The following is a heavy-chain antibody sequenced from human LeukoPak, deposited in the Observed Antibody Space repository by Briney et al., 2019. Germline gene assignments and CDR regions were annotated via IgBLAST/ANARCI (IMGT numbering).Heavy chain of an antibody. D-gene: IGHD3-3*01. CDR2: IYPGDSDT. V-gene: IGHV5-51*01. J-gene: IGHJ4*02. Sequence: GESLKISCKGSGYSFTSYWIGWVRQMPGKGLEWMGIIYPGDSDTRYSPSFQGQVTISADKSISTAYLQWSSLKASDTAMYYCARPHYDFWSGYPYYLDYWGQGTLVTVSS. CDR3: ARPHYDFWSGYPYYLDY. CDR1: GYSFTSYW.